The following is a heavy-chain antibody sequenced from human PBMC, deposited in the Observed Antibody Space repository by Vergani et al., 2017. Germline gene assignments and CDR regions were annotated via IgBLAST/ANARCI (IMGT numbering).Heavy chain of an antibody. Sequence: QVQLVQSGAEVKKPGASVKVSCKASGYTFTSYAMHWVRQAPGQRLEWMGWINAGNGNTKYSQKFQGRVTITRDTSASTAYMELSSLRSEDTAVYYCARYSGSHLTLDYWGQGTLVTVSS. CDR2: INAGNGNT. CDR1: GYTFTSYA. D-gene: IGHD1-26*01. V-gene: IGHV1-3*01. CDR3: ARYSGSHLTLDY. J-gene: IGHJ4*02.